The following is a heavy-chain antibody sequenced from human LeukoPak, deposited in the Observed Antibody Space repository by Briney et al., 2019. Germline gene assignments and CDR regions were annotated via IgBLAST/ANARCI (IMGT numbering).Heavy chain of an antibody. J-gene: IGHJ3*02. D-gene: IGHD2-15*01. CDR3: ARVGYCSGGSCTDAFDI. CDR2: IYPGDSDT. V-gene: IGHV5-51*01. Sequence: KSGESLKISCKGSGYSFTSYWIGWVRQMPGKGLEWMGIIYPGDSDTRYSPSFQGQVTISADKSISTAYLQWSSLKASDTAMYYCARVGYCSGGSCTDAFDIWGQGTMVTVSS. CDR1: GYSFTSYW.